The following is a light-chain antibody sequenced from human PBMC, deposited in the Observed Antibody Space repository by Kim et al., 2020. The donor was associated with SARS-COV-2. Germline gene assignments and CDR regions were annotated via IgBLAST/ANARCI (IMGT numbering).Light chain of an antibody. CDR2: GRN. J-gene: IGLJ2*01. Sequence: SSELTQDPAVSVAFGQTVRITCPGDSLRSYYATWYQQKPRQAPLLVIFGRNNRPSGIPDRFSGSTSGNTASLTIRGAQAEDEADFYCQSRDSGGNVVFGGGTKVTVL. CDR1: SLRSYY. CDR3: QSRDSGGNVV. V-gene: IGLV3-19*01.